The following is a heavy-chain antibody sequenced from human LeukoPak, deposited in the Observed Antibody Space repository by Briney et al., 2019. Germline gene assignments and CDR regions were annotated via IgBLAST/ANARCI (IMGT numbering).Heavy chain of an antibody. J-gene: IGHJ4*02. CDR2: ISSSSSTI. D-gene: IGHD1-26*01. Sequence: GGSLRLSCAASGFTFSTYSMNWVRQAPGKGLEWVSYISSSSSTIYYADSVQGRFTISRDNAKNSLYLQMNSLRAEDTAVYYCARVPPREWELRGGFDYWGQGALVTVSS. V-gene: IGHV3-48*01. CDR1: GFTFSTYS. CDR3: ARVPPREWELRGGFDY.